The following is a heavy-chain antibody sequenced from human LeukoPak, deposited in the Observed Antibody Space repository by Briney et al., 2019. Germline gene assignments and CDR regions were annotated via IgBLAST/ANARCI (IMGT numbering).Heavy chain of an antibody. V-gene: IGHV4-39*07. Sequence: SETLSLTCTVSAGSFISSSHHWGWIRQSPGKGLEWIGSVYYGRTTYYNPSLKSRVTISVDTSKNQFSLKLSSVTAADTAVYYCARPAYYYYYGMDVWGQGTTVTVSS. CDR2: VYYGRTT. J-gene: IGHJ6*02. CDR3: ARPAYYYYYGMDV. CDR1: AGSFISSSHH.